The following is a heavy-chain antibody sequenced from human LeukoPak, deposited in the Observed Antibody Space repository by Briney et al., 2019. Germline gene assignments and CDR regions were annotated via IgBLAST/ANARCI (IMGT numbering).Heavy chain of an antibody. CDR1: GFTFDDYG. D-gene: IGHD2-15*01. V-gene: IGHV3-20*04. J-gene: IGHJ2*01. CDR2: INCNGGST. CDR3: ARDGLAAATLHWCFDL. Sequence: GSLRLSCAASGFTFDDYGMSWVRQAPGKGLEWGSGINCNGGSTGYADSVKGRFTISRDNAKNSLYLQMNSLRAEDTALYYCARDGLAAATLHWCFDLWGRGTLVTVSS.